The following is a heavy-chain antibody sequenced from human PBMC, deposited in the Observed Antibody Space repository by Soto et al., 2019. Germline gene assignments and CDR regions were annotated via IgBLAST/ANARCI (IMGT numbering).Heavy chain of an antibody. CDR3: ARFLNIVSFFDY. CDR1: GGPISSGGYY. J-gene: IGHJ4*02. Sequence: SETLSLTCTVSGGPISSGGYYWSWIRQHPGKGLEWIGYIYYSGSTYYNPSLKSRVTISVDTSKNQFSLKLSSVTAADTAVYYCARFLNIVSFFDYWGQGTLVTVSS. D-gene: IGHD1-26*01. CDR2: IYYSGST. V-gene: IGHV4-31*03.